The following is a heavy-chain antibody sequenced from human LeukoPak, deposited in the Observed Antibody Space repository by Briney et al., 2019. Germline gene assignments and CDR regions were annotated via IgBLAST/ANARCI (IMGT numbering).Heavy chain of an antibody. CDR1: GGSISNYY. D-gene: IGHD3-3*01. CDR3: ASSHPLGSNNDYYTPFYY. V-gene: IGHV4-59*01. J-gene: IGHJ4*02. CDR2: LYYSGDT. Sequence: PSETLSLTCTVSGGSISNYYWSWIRQPPGKGLEWIGYLYYSGDTNYNPSLKSRVTISVDTSKNQFSLSLSSVTAADTAVYYCASSHPLGSNNDYYTPFYYWGQGTRVTVSS.